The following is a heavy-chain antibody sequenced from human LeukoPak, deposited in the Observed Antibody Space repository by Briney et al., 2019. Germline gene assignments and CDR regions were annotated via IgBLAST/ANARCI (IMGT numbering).Heavy chain of an antibody. Sequence: GVPLRLSCAASRYPFNRYSMNWVRESPGKGLEWVSSISSSSSYIYYADSVKGRFTISRDNAKNSLYLQMNSLRAEDTAVYYCARASYSSPGAFDIWGQGTMVTVSS. CDR2: ISSSSSYI. V-gene: IGHV3-21*01. D-gene: IGHD6-13*01. J-gene: IGHJ3*02. CDR1: RYPFNRYS. CDR3: ARASYSSPGAFDI.